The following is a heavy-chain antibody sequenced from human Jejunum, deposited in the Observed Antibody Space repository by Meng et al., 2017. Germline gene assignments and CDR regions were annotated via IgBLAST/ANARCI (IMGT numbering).Heavy chain of an antibody. D-gene: IGHD4-17*01. CDR3: TRGGTATNSYYSPMDV. CDR2: ARNKANSYIP. Sequence: GESLKISCAASDFTFSDHYMDWVRQAPGKGLEWVGRARNKANSYIPEYAASVKGRFTISRDDSRNSLYLQMNSLRTEDTAVYFCTRGGTATNSYYSPMDVWGQGATVTVSS. V-gene: IGHV3-72*01. J-gene: IGHJ6*02. CDR1: DFTFSDHY.